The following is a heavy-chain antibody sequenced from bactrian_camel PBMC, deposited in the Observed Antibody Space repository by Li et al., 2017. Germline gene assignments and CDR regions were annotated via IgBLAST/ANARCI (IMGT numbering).Heavy chain of an antibody. CDR2: IDTGDGST. Sequence: HVQLVESGGGSALAGGSVRLSCAASGYTFNTYSWFRQAPGQEREGVAAIDTGDGSTYYLNSVEGRFTISHDNAKNTLYLQMNSLKPEDTAMYYCAYESGTTPDLCRRRGPGGYFGQGTQVTVS. V-gene: IGHV3S1*01. CDR1: GYTFNTYS. J-gene: IGHJ4*01. D-gene: IGHD7*01.